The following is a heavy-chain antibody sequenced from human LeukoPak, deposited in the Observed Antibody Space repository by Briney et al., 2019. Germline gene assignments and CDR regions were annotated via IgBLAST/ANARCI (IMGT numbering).Heavy chain of an antibody. J-gene: IGHJ4*02. CDR1: GFTFNIYA. CDR3: ASQGPSFDY. V-gene: IGHV3-7*01. Sequence: GGSLRLSCTASGFTFNIYAMGWVRQVSGMGLEWVANIKQDGSEKYYLDSVRGRFTISRDNAKKSLYLQMNSLRAEDTAVYYCASQGPSFDYWGQGTLVTVSS. CDR2: IKQDGSEK.